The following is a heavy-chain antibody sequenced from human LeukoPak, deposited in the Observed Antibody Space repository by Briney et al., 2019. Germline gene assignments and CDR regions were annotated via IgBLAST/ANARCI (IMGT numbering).Heavy chain of an antibody. Sequence: SETLSLTCAVSGYSISSSNWWGWIRQPPGKGLEWIGYIYYSGSTYYNPSLKSRVTISVDTSKNQFSLKLSSVTAADTAVYYCARLDSSGWYYFDYWGQGTLVTVSS. CDR3: ARLDSSGWYYFDY. CDR1: GYSISSSNW. D-gene: IGHD6-19*01. J-gene: IGHJ4*02. V-gene: IGHV4-28*01. CDR2: IYYSGST.